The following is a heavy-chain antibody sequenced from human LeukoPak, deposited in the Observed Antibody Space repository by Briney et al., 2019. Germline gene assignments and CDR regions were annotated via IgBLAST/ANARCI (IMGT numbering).Heavy chain of an antibody. CDR3: ATDKSRFDWLHYFDY. V-gene: IGHV1-24*01. CDR1: GYTLIELS. J-gene: IGHJ4*02. D-gene: IGHD3-9*01. CDR2: FDPEDGET. Sequence: ASVKVSCKVSGYTLIELSMHWVRQAPGKGLEWMGGFDPEDGETVYAQKFQGRVTMTEDTSTDTAYMELSSLRSEDTAVYYCATDKSRFDWLHYFDYWGQGTLVTVSS.